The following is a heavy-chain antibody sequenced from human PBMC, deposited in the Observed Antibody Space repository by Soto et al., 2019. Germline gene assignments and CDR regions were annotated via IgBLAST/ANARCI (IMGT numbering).Heavy chain of an antibody. D-gene: IGHD3-22*01. CDR1: GGTFSSYA. CDR3: ARAPPLNYYDCSGQSRFDY. V-gene: IGHV1-69*01. Sequence: GASVKVSCKASGGTFSSYAISWVRQAPGQGLEWMGGIIPIFGTANYAQKFQGRVTITADESTSTAYMELSSLRSEDTAVYYCARAPPLNYYDCSGQSRFDYWGQGTLVTVSS. CDR2: IIPIFGTA. J-gene: IGHJ4*02.